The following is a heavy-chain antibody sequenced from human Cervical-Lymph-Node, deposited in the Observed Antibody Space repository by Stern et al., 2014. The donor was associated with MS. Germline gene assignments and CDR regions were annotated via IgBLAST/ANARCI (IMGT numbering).Heavy chain of an antibody. Sequence: EVQLVQSGAEVKKPGESLKISCKGSGYSFTANWIAWVRQMPGKGLEWMGVIYPDDYDPRYNPSFQGQVTISADKSISTAYLQWSSLKASDTAMYYCARDYGDYAFDYWGQGTLVTVSS. J-gene: IGHJ4*02. CDR3: ARDYGDYAFDY. CDR2: IYPDDYDP. CDR1: GYSFTANW. D-gene: IGHD4-17*01. V-gene: IGHV5-51*01.